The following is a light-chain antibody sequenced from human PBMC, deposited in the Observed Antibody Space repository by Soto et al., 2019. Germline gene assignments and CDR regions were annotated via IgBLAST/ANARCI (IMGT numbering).Light chain of an antibody. CDR1: QDINNY. Sequence: DIQMTQSPSSMSASVGDRVTITCRASQDINNYLAWFQQKPGKVPKLLIYATFTLQSGVPSRFSGSGSGTDFTLTISSLQPKDFATYYCQNYGPAPWTFGQGTRVEVK. CDR3: QNYGPAPWT. CDR2: ATF. V-gene: IGKV1-27*01. J-gene: IGKJ1*01.